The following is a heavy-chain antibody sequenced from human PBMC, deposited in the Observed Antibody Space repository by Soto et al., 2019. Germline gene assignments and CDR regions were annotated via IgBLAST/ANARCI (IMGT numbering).Heavy chain of an antibody. CDR1: EFTFRNYA. Sequence: QVQLVESGGGVVQPGRSLRLSCAATEFTFRNYAMHWVRQAPGKGLEWVTTISFDASNTYYADSVKGRFTIFRDNSKNTLYLQMTSRRAEDTALYFCAKDLRDFGSGSFVDSWGQGTLVTVSS. CDR2: ISFDASNT. D-gene: IGHD3-10*01. CDR3: AKDLRDFGSGSFVDS. J-gene: IGHJ4*02. V-gene: IGHV3-30*18.